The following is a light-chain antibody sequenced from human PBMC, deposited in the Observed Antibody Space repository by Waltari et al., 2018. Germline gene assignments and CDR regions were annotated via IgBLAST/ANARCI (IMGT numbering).Light chain of an antibody. CDR2: KAS. Sequence: DTQVTQPPSTLSASVGDSVTITCRASQTILTWMAWYQQKPGKAPKLLIYKASRLESGVPSRFSGTASGTEFTLTISSLQPDDSATYYCQQYHDYSTFGQGTKLEIK. V-gene: IGKV1-5*03. CDR1: QTILTW. J-gene: IGKJ2*01. CDR3: QQYHDYST.